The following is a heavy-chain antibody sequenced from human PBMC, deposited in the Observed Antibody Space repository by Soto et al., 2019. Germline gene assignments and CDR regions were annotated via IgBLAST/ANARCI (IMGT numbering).Heavy chain of an antibody. V-gene: IGHV1-8*01. D-gene: IGHD3-16*01. J-gene: IGHJ4*02. CDR3: AIGRYAFRAAFMISELHV. Sequence: QVQLVQSGAGVKMPGASVRVSCKASGYTFISHDISWVRQAPGQGLEWMGWMNPNSGNTGYGQKFQGRIIITSNTAITTTYMDLSSLSSDDTAVYYCAIGRYAFRAAFMISELHVWAQGSLVLDSS. CDR1: GYTFISHD. CDR2: MNPNSGNT.